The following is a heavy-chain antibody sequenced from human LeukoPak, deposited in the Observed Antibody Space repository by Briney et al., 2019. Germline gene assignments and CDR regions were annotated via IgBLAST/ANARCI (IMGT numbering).Heavy chain of an antibody. CDR1: GGSISSYY. D-gene: IGHD7-27*01. V-gene: IGHV4-59*01. CDR2: IYYSGST. J-gene: IGHJ5*02. Sequence: PSETLSLTCTVSGGSISSYYWSWIRQPPGKGLEWIGYIYYSGSTNYNPSLKSRVTISVDTSKNQFSLKLSSVTAADTAVYYCARGRNWGSPWGQGTLVTVSS. CDR3: ARGRNWGSP.